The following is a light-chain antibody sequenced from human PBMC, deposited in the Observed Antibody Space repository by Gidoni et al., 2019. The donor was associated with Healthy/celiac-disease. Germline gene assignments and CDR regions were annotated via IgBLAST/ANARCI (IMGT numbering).Light chain of an antibody. J-gene: IGKJ4*01. CDR1: QGVSSY. CDR2: DAS. CDR3: QQRS. V-gene: IGKV3D-11*01. Sequence: IVLTQSPATLSLSPGERATLPCRASQGVSSYLAWYQQKPGQAPRLLIYDASNRATGIPARFRGSGPGTDFTLTISSLEPEDFAVYYCQQRSVGGGTKVEIK.